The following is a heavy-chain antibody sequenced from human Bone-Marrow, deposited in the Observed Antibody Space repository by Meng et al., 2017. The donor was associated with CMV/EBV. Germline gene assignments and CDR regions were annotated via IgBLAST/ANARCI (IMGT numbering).Heavy chain of an antibody. CDR3: TTDKESGIVVVPAQADY. J-gene: IGHJ4*02. CDR2: IKSKTDGGTT. Sequence: GESLKISCAASGFTFSNAWMSWVRQAPGKGLEWVGRIKSKTDGGTTDYAAPVKGRFTISRDDSKNTLYLQMNSLKTEDTAVYYCTTDKESGIVVVPAQADYWGQGTLVTVAS. CDR1: GFTFSNAW. V-gene: IGHV3-15*01. D-gene: IGHD2-2*01.